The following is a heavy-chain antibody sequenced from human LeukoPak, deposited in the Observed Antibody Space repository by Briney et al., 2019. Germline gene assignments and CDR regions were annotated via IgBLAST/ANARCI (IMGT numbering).Heavy chain of an antibody. CDR1: GFTFSSYA. CDR2: ISGSGGST. J-gene: IGHJ3*02. CDR3: ARAMGSSGWYSAGAFDI. D-gene: IGHD6-19*01. V-gene: IGHV3-23*01. Sequence: GGSLRLSCAASGFTFSSYAMSWVRQAPGKGLEWVSAISGSGGSTYYADSVKGRFTISGDNSKNTLYLQMNSLRAEDTAVYYCARAMGSSGWYSAGAFDIWGQGTMVTVSS.